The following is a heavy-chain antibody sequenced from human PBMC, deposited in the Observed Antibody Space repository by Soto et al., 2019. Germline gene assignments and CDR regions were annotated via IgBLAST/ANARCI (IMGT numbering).Heavy chain of an antibody. D-gene: IGHD1-26*01. CDR2: INAGNGNA. Sequence: ASVKVSCKASGYSFTSYAMHWVRQAPGQRLEWMGWINAGNGNAKYSQKFQGRVTITRDTSASTAYMELSSLRSEDTAVYYCARWVGGNYFHYWGQGTLVTVSS. CDR1: GYSFTSYA. CDR3: ARWVGGNYFHY. J-gene: IGHJ4*02. V-gene: IGHV1-3*01.